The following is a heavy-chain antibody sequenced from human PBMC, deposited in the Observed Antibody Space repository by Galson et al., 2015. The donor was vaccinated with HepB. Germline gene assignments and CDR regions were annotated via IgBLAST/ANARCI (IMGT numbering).Heavy chain of an antibody. V-gene: IGHV3-15*01. Sequence: SLRLSCAASGFTFNNAWMSWVRQAPGKGLEWVGRIKSKTDGGTTDYAAPVKGRFTISRDDSKNTLYLQMNSLKTEDTAVYYCTTDFAVRDAFDIWGQGTMVTVSS. CDR3: TTDFAVRDAFDI. CDR2: IKSKTDGGTT. CDR1: GFTFNNAW. D-gene: IGHD4-17*01. J-gene: IGHJ3*02.